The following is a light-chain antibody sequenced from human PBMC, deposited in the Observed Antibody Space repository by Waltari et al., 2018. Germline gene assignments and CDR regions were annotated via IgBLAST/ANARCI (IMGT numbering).Light chain of an antibody. Sequence: TLTQLHSVSEDPGKTSTISCTRIDGSMAGNYVQWYQQRPGSDPTMLIYESNVRSSGVPDRFSGSTDISSNTASLTISGLTSEDEADYYCQSYEGTTVVFGGGTQLTVL. CDR3: QSYEGTTVV. CDR1: DGSMAGNY. CDR2: ESN. J-gene: IGLJ7*01. V-gene: IGLV6-57*03.